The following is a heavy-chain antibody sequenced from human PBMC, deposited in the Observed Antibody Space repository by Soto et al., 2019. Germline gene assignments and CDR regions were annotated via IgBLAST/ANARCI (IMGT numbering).Heavy chain of an antibody. J-gene: IGHJ4*02. D-gene: IGHD3-16*02. V-gene: IGHV3-30*18. CDR3: AKETIANRSPYDS. Sequence: VQLVESGGGGVQPGTSLSLSCEASGFTFNSYFMNWVRQVPGKGPEWVAAVSKDGFNVYYADSVKGRFTISRDNSKNTVYLQMNGLRADDTGLYYCAKETIANRSPYDSWGQGTLVSVSS. CDR1: GFTFNSYF. CDR2: VSKDGFNV.